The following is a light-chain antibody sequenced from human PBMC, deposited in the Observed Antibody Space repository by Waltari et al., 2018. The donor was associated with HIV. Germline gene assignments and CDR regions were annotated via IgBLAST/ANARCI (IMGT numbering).Light chain of an antibody. V-gene: IGLV3-1*01. CDR1: KLGDKY. CDR3: QAWDSSTGV. J-gene: IGLJ1*01. Sequence: SYELTQPPSVSVSPGQTASITCSGDKLGDKYACWYQQTPGQSPVLVIYQDSKRPSRIPERFSGSNSGNTATLTISGTQAMDEADYYCQAWDSSTGVFGTGTKVTVL. CDR2: QDS.